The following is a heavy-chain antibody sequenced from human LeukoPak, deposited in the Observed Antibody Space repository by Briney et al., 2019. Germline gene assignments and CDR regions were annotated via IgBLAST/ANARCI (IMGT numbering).Heavy chain of an antibody. J-gene: IGHJ5*02. V-gene: IGHV1-69*06. CDR1: GGTFSSYA. Sequence: GASVKVSCKASGGTFSSYAISWVRQAPGQGLEWMGGIIPIFGTANYAQKFQGRVTITADKSTSTAYMELSSLRSEDTAVYYCATTRRWQQLVGGSWFDPWGQGTLVTVSS. D-gene: IGHD6-13*01. CDR3: ATTRRWQQLVGGSWFDP. CDR2: IIPIFGTA.